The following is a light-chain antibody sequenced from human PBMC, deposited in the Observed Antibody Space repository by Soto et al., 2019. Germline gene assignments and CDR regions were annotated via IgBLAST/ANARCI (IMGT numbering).Light chain of an antibody. CDR2: DVS. J-gene: IGLJ1*01. Sequence: QSVLPQPASVSGSPGQSITISCTGTSSDVGGYNYVSWYQQHPGKAPKLMIYDVSNRPSGVSNHFSGSKSGNTASLTISGLQAEDEADYYCSSYTSSSTLEVFGTGTKVTVL. CDR3: SSYTSSSTLEV. CDR1: SSDVGGYNY. V-gene: IGLV2-14*01.